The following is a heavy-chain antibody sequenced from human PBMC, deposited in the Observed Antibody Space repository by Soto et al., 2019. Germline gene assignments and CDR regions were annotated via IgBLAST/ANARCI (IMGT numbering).Heavy chain of an antibody. V-gene: IGHV4-30-4*01. CDR3: ARPGYSYLFDY. J-gene: IGHJ4*02. CDR1: GGSISSGDYY. CDR2: IYYSEST. Sequence: PSETLSLTCTVSGGSISSGDYYWSWIRQPPGKGREWIWYIYYSESTYYNRSLERRLTIAADTSKNQLTLNLSSVTAADTAVYYCARPGYSYLFDYWGQGTLVTVSS. D-gene: IGHD5-18*01.